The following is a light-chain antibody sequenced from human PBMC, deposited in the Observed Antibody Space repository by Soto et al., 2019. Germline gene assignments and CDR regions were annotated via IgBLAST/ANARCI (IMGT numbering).Light chain of an antibody. J-gene: IGLJ3*02. Sequence: QAVVTQEPSFSVSPGGTVTLTCGLTSGSVSTSYYPSWHQQTPGQAPRTLIYNTDTRSSGVPDRFSGSILGNKAALTITGAQSDDDSEYYCMLYMGSVFWVFGGGTKLTVL. CDR1: SGSVSTSYY. CDR3: MLYMGSVFWV. V-gene: IGLV8-61*01. CDR2: NTD.